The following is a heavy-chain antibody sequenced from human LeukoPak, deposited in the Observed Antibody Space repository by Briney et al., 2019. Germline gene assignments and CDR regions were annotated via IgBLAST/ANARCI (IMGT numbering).Heavy chain of an antibody. D-gene: IGHD3-10*01. J-gene: IGHJ4*02. V-gene: IGHV4-28*01. CDR1: GYSITSSSW. CDR2: IYHSGTT. CDR3: ARKENVYYYFDY. Sequence: SETLSLTCAVSGYSITSSSWWGWIRQPPGKGLEWIGYIYHSGTTYYNPSLQSRVTMSVDTSKNQFSLKLSSVTAVDTAVYYCARKENVYYYFDYWGQGTLVTASS.